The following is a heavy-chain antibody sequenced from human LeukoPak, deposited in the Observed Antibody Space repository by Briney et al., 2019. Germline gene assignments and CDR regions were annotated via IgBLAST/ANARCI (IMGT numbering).Heavy chain of an antibody. CDR1: GFTVSSNY. CDR2: IYSGGST. CDR3: ARESYYYGMDV. V-gene: IGHV3-66*01. Sequence: GGSLRLSCAASGFTVSSNYMSWVRQAPGKGLEWVSVIYSGGSTYYADSVKGRFTISRDNSKNTLYLQMNSLRAEDTAVYYCARESYYYGMDVWGQGTTVTVSS. J-gene: IGHJ6*02.